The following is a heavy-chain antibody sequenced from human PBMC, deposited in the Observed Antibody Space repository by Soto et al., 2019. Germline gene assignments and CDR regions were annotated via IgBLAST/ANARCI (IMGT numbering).Heavy chain of an antibody. CDR1: GGTFSSYA. D-gene: IGHD2-2*01. CDR2: IIPIFGTA. V-gene: IGHV1-69*13. Sequence: SVKVSCKASGGTFSSYAISWVRQAPGQGLEWMGGIIPIFGTANYAQKFQGRVTITADESTSTAYMELSSLRSEDTAVYYCARGSVVLVPAANNWFDPWGQGTLVTVSS. CDR3: ARGSVVLVPAANNWFDP. J-gene: IGHJ5*02.